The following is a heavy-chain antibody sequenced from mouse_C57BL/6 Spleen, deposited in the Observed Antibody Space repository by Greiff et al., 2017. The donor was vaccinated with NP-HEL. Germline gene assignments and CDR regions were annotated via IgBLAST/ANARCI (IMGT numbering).Heavy chain of an antibody. V-gene: IGHV1-53*01. CDR1: GYTFTSYW. D-gene: IGHD2-4*01. CDR3: ARDDYDETVYYFDY. CDR2: INPSNGGT. J-gene: IGHJ2*01. Sequence: QVQLQQPGTELVKPGASVKLSCKASGYTFTSYWMHWVKQRPGQGLEWIGNINPSNGGTNYNEKFKSKATLTVDKSSSTAYMQLSSLTSEDSAVYYWARDDYDETVYYFDYWGQGTTLTVSS.